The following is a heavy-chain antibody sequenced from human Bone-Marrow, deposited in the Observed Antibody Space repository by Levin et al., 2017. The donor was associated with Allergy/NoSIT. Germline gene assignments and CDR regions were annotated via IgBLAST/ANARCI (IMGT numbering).Heavy chain of an antibody. D-gene: IGHD2-15*01. CDR1: GYTFTTYG. J-gene: IGHJ4*02. V-gene: IGHV1-18*01. Sequence: GASVKVSCKASGYTFTTYGISWLRQAPGQGLEWMGWITVYNGDTDYAQNFQGRVSMTADTSTTTAYMEMRSLRSDDTAIYYCARDPICSGGTCFFDHWGQGTLVTVSS. CDR3: ARDPICSGGTCFFDH. CDR2: ITVYNGDT.